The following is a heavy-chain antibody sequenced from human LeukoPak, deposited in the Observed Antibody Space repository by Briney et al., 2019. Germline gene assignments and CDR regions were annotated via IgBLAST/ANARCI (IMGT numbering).Heavy chain of an antibody. V-gene: IGHV1-2*02. CDR1: GYTFTAYY. Sequence: ASVKVSCKAPGYTFTAYYIHWVRQAPGQGLEWMGCINPTSGGTDYAQKFQGRVTMTSDTSINTAYMELSRLTSDDTAIYYCARAYEFDYWGQGTLVTVSS. J-gene: IGHJ4*02. CDR2: INPTSGGT. CDR3: ARAYEFDY. D-gene: IGHD5-12*01.